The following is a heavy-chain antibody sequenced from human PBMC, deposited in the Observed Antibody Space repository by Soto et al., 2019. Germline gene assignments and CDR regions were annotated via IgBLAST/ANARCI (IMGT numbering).Heavy chain of an antibody. J-gene: IGHJ5*02. CDR3: ARDQSYCTNDVCSDTWFDP. D-gene: IGHD2-8*01. Sequence: PSETLSLTCTVSGDSISSSDYYWGWIRQPPGKGLEWIGNIYYSGSASYHPSLKSRVTISVDTSKNQFSLKLSSMTAADTAVYYCARDQSYCTNDVCSDTWFDPWGQGTLVTVSS. CDR2: IYYSGSA. CDR1: GDSISSSDYY. V-gene: IGHV4-39*07.